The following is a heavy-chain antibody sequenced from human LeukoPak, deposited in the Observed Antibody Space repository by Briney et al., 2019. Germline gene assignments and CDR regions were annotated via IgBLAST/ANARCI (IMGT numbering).Heavy chain of an antibody. D-gene: IGHD2-2*01. J-gene: IGHJ6*03. V-gene: IGHV1-2*02. CDR3: ARDGVRDIVVVPAAIWHYYYYMDV. CDR2: INPNSGGT. CDR1: GYTFNGYY. Sequence: ASVKVSCKASGYTFNGYYMHCVRQAPGQGLEWMGWINPNSGGTNYAQKLQGTLTRTTNTSISTSYMELNRLTSDDTAVYYCARDGVRDIVVVPAAIWHYYYYMDVWGKGTTVTVSS.